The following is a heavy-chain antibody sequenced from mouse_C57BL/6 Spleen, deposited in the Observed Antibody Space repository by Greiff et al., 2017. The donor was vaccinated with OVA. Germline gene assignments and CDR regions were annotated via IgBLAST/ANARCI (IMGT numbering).Heavy chain of an antibody. D-gene: IGHD2-4*01. J-gene: IGHJ2*01. CDR3: ARGDYENYFDY. CDR1: GFTFSDYG. Sequence: EVKLVASGGGLVKPGGSLKLSCAASGFTFSDYGMHWVRQAPEKGLEWVAYISSGSSTIYYADTVKGRFTISRDNAKNTLFLQMTSLRSEDTAMYYCARGDYENYFDYWGQGTTLTVSS. CDR2: ISSGSSTI. V-gene: IGHV5-17*01.